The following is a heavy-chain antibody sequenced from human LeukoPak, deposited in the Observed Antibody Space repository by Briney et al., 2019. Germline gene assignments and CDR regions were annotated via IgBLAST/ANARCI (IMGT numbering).Heavy chain of an antibody. V-gene: IGHV3-23*01. CDR1: GFTFSSYA. Sequence: GGSLRLSCAASGFTFSSYAVSWVRQAPGRGLEWVSAISGSGGSTYYADSVKGRFTISRDNSKNTLYLQMNSLRAEDTAVYYCAKDLGYDILTGYYTGYGMDVWGQGTTVTVSS. D-gene: IGHD3-9*01. J-gene: IGHJ6*02. CDR3: AKDLGYDILTGYYTGYGMDV. CDR2: ISGSGGST.